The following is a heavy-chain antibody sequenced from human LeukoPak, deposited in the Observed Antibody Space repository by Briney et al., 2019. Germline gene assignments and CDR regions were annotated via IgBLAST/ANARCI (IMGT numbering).Heavy chain of an antibody. V-gene: IGHV3-48*03. CDR2: ISSSGNTI. Sequence: GGSLRLSCAASGFTFSSYEMNWVRQAPGKGLEWVSYISSSGNTIYYADSVKGRFTISRDNAKNSLYLQMNSLRAEDTAVYYCARDRNTDFWSGYYTNYFDYWGQGTLVTVSS. J-gene: IGHJ4*02. D-gene: IGHD3-3*01. CDR1: GFTFSSYE. CDR3: ARDRNTDFWSGYYTNYFDY.